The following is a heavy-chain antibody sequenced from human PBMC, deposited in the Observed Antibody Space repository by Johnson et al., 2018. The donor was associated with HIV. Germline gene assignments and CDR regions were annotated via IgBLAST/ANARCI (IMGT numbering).Heavy chain of an antibody. Sequence: EVQLVESGGGLVKPGGSLRLSCAASGFTFSDYYMSWIRQAPGKGLEWVANIKQDGSEKYYVDSVKGRFSISRDNARNSLYLQMRSLTPEDTALYYCAKDVTWEMQDAFDLWGRGTMVTVSS. D-gene: IGHD1-26*01. J-gene: IGHJ3*01. V-gene: IGHV3-7*03. CDR3: AKDVTWEMQDAFDL. CDR2: IKQDGSEK. CDR1: GFTFSDYY.